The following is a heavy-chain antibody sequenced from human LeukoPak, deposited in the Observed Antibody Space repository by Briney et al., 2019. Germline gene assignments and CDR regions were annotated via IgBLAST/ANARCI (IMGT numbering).Heavy chain of an antibody. D-gene: IGHD5-12*01. V-gene: IGHV4-39*01. CDR1: GGSISSTGYY. Sequence: SETLSLTCTVSGGSISSTGYYWAWIRQPPGKGLEWIGSISYSGTTFYNPSLKSRVTVSGDTYKNQFSLKLSSLTAADTAVYYCARRDIVATIDSWGQGTLVTVSS. CDR3: ARRDIVATIDS. J-gene: IGHJ4*02. CDR2: ISYSGTT.